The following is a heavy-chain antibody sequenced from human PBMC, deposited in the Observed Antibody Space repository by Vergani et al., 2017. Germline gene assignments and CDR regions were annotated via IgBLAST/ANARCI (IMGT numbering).Heavy chain of an antibody. V-gene: IGHV3-7*01. CDR2: IMPDGSAT. CDR1: GFTFSDFW. Sequence: EVLLVESGGGLVQPGESLRLSCTASGFTFSDFWMTWVRQVPGKGLEWVANIMPDGSATMYADSLRGRFSISRDNAKNSLHLHMSSLRVEDTAVYFCAKSGGVGAFETWGQGTLVTVSS. CDR3: AKSGGVGAFET. J-gene: IGHJ5*02. D-gene: IGHD3-9*01.